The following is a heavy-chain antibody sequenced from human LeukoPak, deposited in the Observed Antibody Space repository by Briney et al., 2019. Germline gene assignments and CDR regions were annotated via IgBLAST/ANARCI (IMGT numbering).Heavy chain of an antibody. D-gene: IGHD3-22*01. CDR1: GGSISSYY. J-gene: IGHJ4*02. V-gene: IGHV4-59*01. Sequence: SETLSLTCTVSGGSISSYYWSWIRQPPGKGLEWIGYIYYSGSTNYNPSLKSRVTISVDASKNQFSLKLSSVTAADTAVYYCARPLYYYDSSGYYSWGQGTLVTVSS. CDR3: ARPLYYYDSSGYYS. CDR2: IYYSGST.